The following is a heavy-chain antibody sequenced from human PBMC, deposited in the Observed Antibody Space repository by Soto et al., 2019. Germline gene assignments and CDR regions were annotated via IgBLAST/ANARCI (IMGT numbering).Heavy chain of an antibody. CDR3: ARHRIAVAGYNWFDP. CDR1: GCSISRSNYY. J-gene: IGHJ5*02. D-gene: IGHD6-19*01. CDR2: VYYSGST. Sequence: SETLFLTCTVSGCSISRSNYYWGWIRQPPGKGLEWIGSVYYSGSTYYNPSLKSRVTISVDTSKNQFSLKLSSVTAADTAVYYCARHRIAVAGYNWFDPWGQGTLVTVSS. V-gene: IGHV4-39*01.